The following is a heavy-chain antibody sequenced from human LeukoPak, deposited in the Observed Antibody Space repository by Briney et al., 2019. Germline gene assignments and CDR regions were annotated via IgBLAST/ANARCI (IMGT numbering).Heavy chain of an antibody. V-gene: IGHV1-8*02. CDR3: ARVSASGYTG. CDR1: GGTFSSYA. D-gene: IGHD3-22*01. J-gene: IGHJ4*02. CDR2: MNPDSGNT. Sequence: ASVKVSCTASGGTFSSYAINWVRQATGQGLEWMGWMNPDSGNTGYAQKFQGRVTMTRNTSIGTAYMELSSLRSEDTAVYYCARVSASGYTGWGQGTLVTVSS.